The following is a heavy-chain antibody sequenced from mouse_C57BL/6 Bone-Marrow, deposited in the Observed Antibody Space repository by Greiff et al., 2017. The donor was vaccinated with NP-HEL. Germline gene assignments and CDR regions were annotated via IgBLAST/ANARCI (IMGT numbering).Heavy chain of an antibody. Sequence: EVMLVESGGGLVKPGGSLKLSCAASGFTFSSSAMSWVRQTPETRLEWVATISDGGSFTYFPDPVQGRFPISRDNAKNNLYLQMSHLKSEDTAMYYCARGGYYYGSSHGMDYWGQGTSVTVSS. CDR1: GFTFSSSA. V-gene: IGHV5-4*03. CDR3: ARGGYYYGSSHGMDY. J-gene: IGHJ4*01. CDR2: ISDGGSFT. D-gene: IGHD1-1*01.